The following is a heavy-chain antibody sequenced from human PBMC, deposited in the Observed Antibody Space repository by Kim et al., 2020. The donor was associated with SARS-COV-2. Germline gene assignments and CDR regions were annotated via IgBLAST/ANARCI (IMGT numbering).Heavy chain of an antibody. CDR2: IWYDGSNK. D-gene: IGHD4-17*01. J-gene: IGHJ1*01. CDR3: ARGDYGDFSFQH. Sequence: GGSLRLSCAASGFTFSSYGMHWVRQAPGKGLEWVAVIWYDGSNKYYADSVKGRFPISRDNSKNTLYLQMNSLRAEDTAVYYCARGDYGDFSFQHWGQGTLVTVSS. V-gene: IGHV3-33*08. CDR1: GFTFSSYG.